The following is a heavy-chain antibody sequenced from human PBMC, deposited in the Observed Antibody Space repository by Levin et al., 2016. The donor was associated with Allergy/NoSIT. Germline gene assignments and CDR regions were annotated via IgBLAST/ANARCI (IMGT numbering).Heavy chain of an antibody. CDR1: GFTFSSYG. CDR3: ARDLTGYYQIREETPFDY. CDR2: IWYDGSNK. D-gene: IGHD3-9*01. Sequence: GGSLRLSCAASGFTFSSYGMHWVRQAPGKGLEWVAVIWYDGSNKYYADSVKGRFTISRDNSKNTLYLQMNSLRAEDTAVYYCARDLTGYYQIREETPFDYWGQGTLVTVSS. V-gene: IGHV3-33*01. J-gene: IGHJ4*02.